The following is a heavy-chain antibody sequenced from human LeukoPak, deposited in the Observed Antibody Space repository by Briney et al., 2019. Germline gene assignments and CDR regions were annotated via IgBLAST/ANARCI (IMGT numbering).Heavy chain of an antibody. J-gene: IGHJ4*02. CDR2: IIPIFGTA. CDR1: GGTFSSYA. D-gene: IGHD2-2*01. V-gene: IGHV1-69*01. Sequence: SVKVSCKASGGTFSSYAISWVRQAPGQGLEWMGGIIPIFGTANYAQKFQGRVTITADESTSTAYMELSSLRSEDTAVYYCARDYGVEPAANFFYWGQGTLVTVSS. CDR3: ARDYGVEPAANFFY.